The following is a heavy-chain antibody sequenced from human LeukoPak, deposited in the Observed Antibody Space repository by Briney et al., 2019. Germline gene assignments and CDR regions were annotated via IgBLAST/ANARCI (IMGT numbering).Heavy chain of an antibody. CDR3: AKGALNGYTAYDFDY. Sequence: GGSLRLSCAASGFTFSNYAMNWVRQAPGKGLEWVSALSGSGGSTYYADSVKGRFTISRDNSKNTLYLQMNSLRAEDTAVYYCAKGALNGYTAYDFDYWGQGTLVTVSS. D-gene: IGHD5-12*01. CDR2: LSGSGGST. CDR1: GFTFSNYA. V-gene: IGHV3-23*01. J-gene: IGHJ4*02.